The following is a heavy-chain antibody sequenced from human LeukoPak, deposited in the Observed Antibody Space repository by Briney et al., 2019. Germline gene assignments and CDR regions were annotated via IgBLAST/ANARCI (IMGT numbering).Heavy chain of an antibody. V-gene: IGHV1-8*01. Sequence: ASVKVSCKASGYTFTSYDINWVRQATGQGLEWMGWMNPNSGNTGYAQKFQGRVTMTTDTSTSTAYMELRSLRSDDTAVYYCARFRRGSNFGFDYWGQGTLVTISS. D-gene: IGHD1-26*01. CDR1: GYTFTSYD. CDR2: MNPNSGNT. CDR3: ARFRRGSNFGFDY. J-gene: IGHJ4*02.